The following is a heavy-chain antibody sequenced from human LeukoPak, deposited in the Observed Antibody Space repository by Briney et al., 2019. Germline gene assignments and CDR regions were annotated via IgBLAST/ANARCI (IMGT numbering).Heavy chain of an antibody. D-gene: IGHD3-22*01. V-gene: IGHV4-4*07. CDR3: ARVYYDSSGSDAFDI. CDR1: GGSISSYY. Sequence: SETLSLTCTVSGGSISSYYWSWIRQPAGKGLEWIGRIYTSRSTNYNPSLKSRVTMSVDTSKNQFSLKLSSVTAADTAVYYCARVYYDSSGSDAFDIWGQGTMVTVSS. CDR2: IYTSRST. J-gene: IGHJ3*02.